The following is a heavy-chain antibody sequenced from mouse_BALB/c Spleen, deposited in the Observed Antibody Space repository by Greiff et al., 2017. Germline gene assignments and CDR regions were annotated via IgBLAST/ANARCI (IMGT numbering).Heavy chain of an antibody. CDR1: GYSFTGYF. CDR2: INPYNGDT. CDR3: ARSPPYYGSSYWYFDV. D-gene: IGHD1-1*01. V-gene: IGHV1-20*02. J-gene: IGHJ1*01. Sequence: VQLQQSGPELVKPGASVKISCKASGYSFTGYFMNWVMQSHGKSLEWIGRINPYNGDTFYNQKFKGKATLTVDKSSSTAHMELRSLASEDSAVYYCARSPPYYGSSYWYFDVWGAGTTVTVSS.